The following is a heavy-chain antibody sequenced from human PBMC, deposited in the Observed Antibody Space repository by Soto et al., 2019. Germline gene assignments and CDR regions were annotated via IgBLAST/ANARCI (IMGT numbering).Heavy chain of an antibody. Sequence: QVQLVQSGAEVKKPGSSVKVSCKASGGTFSSYAISWVRQAPGQGLEWMGGIIPIFGTANYAQKFQGRVTITADESTSPGYMGLSSLGSEETAVDFCGSLVGKYLYYGKDVWGQGTTVTVSS. V-gene: IGHV1-69*12. CDR1: GGTFSSYA. CDR3: GSLVGKYLYYGKDV. D-gene: IGHD1-26*01. CDR2: IIPIFGTA. J-gene: IGHJ6*02.